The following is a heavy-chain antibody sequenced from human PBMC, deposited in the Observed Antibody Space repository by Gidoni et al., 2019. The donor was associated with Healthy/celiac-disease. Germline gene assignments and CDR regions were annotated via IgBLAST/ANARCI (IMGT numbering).Heavy chain of an antibody. J-gene: IGHJ3*02. CDR3: TTDLDLIVATINDAFDI. V-gene: IGHV3-15*01. CDR2: IKSKTDGGTT. CDR1: GFTFSNAW. D-gene: IGHD5-12*01. Sequence: EVQLVESGGGLVKPGGSRRLSCAPSGFTFSNAWMSWVRQAPGKGLEWVGRIKSKTDGGTTDYAAPVKGRFTISRDDSKNTLYLQMNSLKTEDTAVYYCTTDLDLIVATINDAFDIWGQGTMVTVSS.